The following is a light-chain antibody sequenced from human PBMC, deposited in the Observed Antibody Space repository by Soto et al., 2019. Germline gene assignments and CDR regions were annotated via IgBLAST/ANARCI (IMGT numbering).Light chain of an antibody. CDR2: DNN. CDR3: QSFDTSLSGFVV. V-gene: IGLV1-40*01. J-gene: IGLJ2*01. Sequence: QSALTQPPSMSGAPGQRVTISCTGCSSNIGAGYDVHWYQQHPGTAPKLLIFDNNNRPSGVPDRFSGSKSDTSASLAITGLQAEDEADYYCQSFDTSLSGFVVFGGGTKLTVL. CDR1: SSNIGAGYD.